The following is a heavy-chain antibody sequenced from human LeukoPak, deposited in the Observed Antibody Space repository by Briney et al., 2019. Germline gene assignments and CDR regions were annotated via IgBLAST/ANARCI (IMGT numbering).Heavy chain of an antibody. CDR1: GYTFTGYY. Sequence: ASVKVSCKASGYTFTGYYMHWVRQAPGQGLEWMGWVNPNSGDTNHAHKFQGRVAMTSDTSISTAYMDLSRVRSDDTAVYYCALLFSSTWYRFDSWGQGTLVTVSS. CDR3: ALLFSSTWYRFDS. CDR2: VNPNSGDT. D-gene: IGHD6-13*01. V-gene: IGHV1-2*02. J-gene: IGHJ4*02.